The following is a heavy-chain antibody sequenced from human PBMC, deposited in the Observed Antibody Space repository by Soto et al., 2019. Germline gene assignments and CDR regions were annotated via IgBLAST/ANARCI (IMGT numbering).Heavy chain of an antibody. CDR3: ARLGSGWCADY. CDR1: GFTFSSYG. D-gene: IGHD6-19*01. V-gene: IGHV3-33*01. J-gene: IGHJ4*02. CDR2: IWYDGSNK. Sequence: VQLVESGGGVVQPGRSLRLSCAASGFTFSSYGMHWVRQAPGKGLEWVAVIWYDGSNKYYVDSVKGRFTISRDNSKNTLYLQMDSLRAEDTAVYYCARLGSGWCADYWGQGTLVTVSS.